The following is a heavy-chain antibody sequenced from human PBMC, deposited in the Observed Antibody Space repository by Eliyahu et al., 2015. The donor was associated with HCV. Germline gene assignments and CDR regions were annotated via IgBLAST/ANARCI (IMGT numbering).Heavy chain of an antibody. CDR2: ISHDGSXT. CDR3: ARDADNCGYSNCLPDV. D-gene: IGHD3-9*01. CDR1: DFTFXRYS. J-gene: IGHJ4*02. Sequence: QLHLVQSGGGVVQPGGSLRLSCAATDFTFXRYSMHWVRQTPGKGLEWVAMISHDGSXTSYAASVGGRFFASRDNFKYAMSLEMDSLRPDDTGVYFCARDADNCGYSNCLPDVWGQGTQVTVSS. V-gene: IGHV3-30*04.